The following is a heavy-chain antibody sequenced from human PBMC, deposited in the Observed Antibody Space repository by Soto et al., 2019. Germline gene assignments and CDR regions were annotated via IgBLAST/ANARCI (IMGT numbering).Heavy chain of an antibody. V-gene: IGHV1-18*01. J-gene: IGHJ5*02. Sequence: GASVKVSCKASGYTFTSYGISWVRQAPGQGLEWMGWISAYNGNTNYAQKLQGRATMTTDTSTSTPYMELRSLRSDDTAVYYCARVVATIRNWFDPWGQGTLVTVSS. CDR3: ARVVATIRNWFDP. CDR2: ISAYNGNT. D-gene: IGHD5-12*01. CDR1: GYTFTSYG.